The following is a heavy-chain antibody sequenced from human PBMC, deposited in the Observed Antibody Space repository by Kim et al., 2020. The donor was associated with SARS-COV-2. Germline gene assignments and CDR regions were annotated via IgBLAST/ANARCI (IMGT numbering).Heavy chain of an antibody. CDR1: GFTFSNAW. D-gene: IGHD3-10*01. V-gene: IGHV3-15*01. J-gene: IGHJ4*02. CDR3: NLGYYYGSGSYYTPIFDY. Sequence: GGSLRLSCAASGFTFSNAWMSWVRQAPGKGLEWVGRIKSKTDGGTTDYAAPVKGRFTISRDDSKNTLYLQMNSLKTEDTAVYYCNLGYYYGSGSYYTPIFDYWGQGTLVTVSS. CDR2: IKSKTDGGTT.